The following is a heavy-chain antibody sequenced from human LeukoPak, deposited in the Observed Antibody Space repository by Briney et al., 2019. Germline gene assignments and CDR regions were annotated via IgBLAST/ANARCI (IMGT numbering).Heavy chain of an antibody. CDR3: ARRLTAMVTEGPYGMDV. Sequence: SETLSLTCAVYGGSFSGYYWSWIRQPPGKGLEWIGEINHSGSTNYNPSLKRRVTISVDTSKNQFSLKLSSVTAADTAVYYCARRLTAMVTEGPYGMDVWGQGTTVTVSS. J-gene: IGHJ6*02. CDR1: GGSFSGYY. CDR2: INHSGST. D-gene: IGHD5-18*01. V-gene: IGHV4-34*01.